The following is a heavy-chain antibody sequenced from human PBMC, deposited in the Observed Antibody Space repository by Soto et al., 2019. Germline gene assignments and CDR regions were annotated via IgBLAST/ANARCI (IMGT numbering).Heavy chain of an antibody. CDR1: GFTFSSYS. Sequence: GGSLRLSCAASGFTFSSYSMNWVRQAPGKGLGWVSSISSSSSYIYYADSVKGRFTISRDNAKNSLYLQMNSLRAEDTAVYYCASIYDFWSGHPVPWGQGTLVTVSS. CDR3: ASIYDFWSGHPVP. V-gene: IGHV3-21*01. CDR2: ISSSSSYI. D-gene: IGHD3-3*01. J-gene: IGHJ5*02.